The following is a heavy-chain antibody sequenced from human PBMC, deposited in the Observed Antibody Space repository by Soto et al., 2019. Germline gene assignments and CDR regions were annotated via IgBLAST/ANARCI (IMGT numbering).Heavy chain of an antibody. CDR2: IYYSGST. J-gene: IGHJ4*02. D-gene: IGHD6-13*01. CDR1: GGSISSSSYY. CDR3: ARTQQLGQIDY. V-gene: IGHV4-39*01. Sequence: QLQLQESGPGLVKPSETLSLTCTVSGGSISSSSYYWGWIRQPPGKGLEWIGSIYYSGSTYYNPSLKSRVTISVDTSKNQFSLKLSSVTAADTAVYYCARTQQLGQIDYWGQGTLVTVSS.